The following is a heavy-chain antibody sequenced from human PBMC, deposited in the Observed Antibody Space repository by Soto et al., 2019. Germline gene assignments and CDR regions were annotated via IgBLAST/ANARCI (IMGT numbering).Heavy chain of an antibody. V-gene: IGHV5-51*01. CDR2: IYPGESDT. CDR1: GYSFNSYW. CDR3: ARTVFGLVPYHREV. D-gene: IGHD3-3*01. Sequence: PGESLKVSCKGSGYSFNSYWIGWVRQIPWKGLEWMGIIYPGESDTRYSPSFQGQVTISADKSISTAYLQWSSLKASDTAMYYCARTVFGLVPYHREVWGQGNRIIVSS. J-gene: IGHJ6*02.